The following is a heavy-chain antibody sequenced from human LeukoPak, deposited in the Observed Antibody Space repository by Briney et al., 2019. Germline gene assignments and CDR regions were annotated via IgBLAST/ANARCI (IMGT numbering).Heavy chain of an antibody. V-gene: IGHV1-2*02. CDR2: INPLSGDT. CDR1: GYTFTGFH. CDR3: ARGDSRDY. D-gene: IGHD3/OR15-3a*01. Sequence: ASVKVSCKASGYTFTGFHIHWVRQAPGQGLEWMGWINPLSGDTNYAQEFQGRVTMTRDTSIRTAYMEVRRLRSDDTAVYYCARGDSRDYWGQGTLVTVSS. J-gene: IGHJ4*02.